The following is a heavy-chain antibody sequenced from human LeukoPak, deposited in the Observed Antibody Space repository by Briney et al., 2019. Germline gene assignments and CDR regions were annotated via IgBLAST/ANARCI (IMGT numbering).Heavy chain of an antibody. CDR1: GYSFTSYW. CDR2: IYPGDSDT. V-gene: IGHV5-51*01. D-gene: IGHD6-13*01. Sequence: GESLKISCKGSGYSFTSYWIGWVRQMPGKVLEWMGIIYPGDSDTRYSPSFQGQVAISADKFISTAYLQWSSLKASDTAMYYCARQVTGIAAAGTPGGDYYYYYMDVWGKGTTVTVSS. J-gene: IGHJ6*03. CDR3: ARQVTGIAAAGTPGGDYYYYYMDV.